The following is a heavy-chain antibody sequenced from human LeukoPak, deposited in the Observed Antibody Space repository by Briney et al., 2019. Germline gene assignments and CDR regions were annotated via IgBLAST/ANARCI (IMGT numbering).Heavy chain of an antibody. D-gene: IGHD6-19*01. Sequence: GGPLRLSCAASGFTFSSYAMSWVRQAPGKGLEWVSAISGSGGSTYYADSVKGRFTISRDNSKNTLYLQMNSLKTEDTAVYYCTTGEEQWLVSYFDYWGQGTLVTVSS. CDR2: ISGSGGST. CDR3: TTGEEQWLVSYFDY. V-gene: IGHV3-23*01. J-gene: IGHJ4*02. CDR1: GFTFSSYA.